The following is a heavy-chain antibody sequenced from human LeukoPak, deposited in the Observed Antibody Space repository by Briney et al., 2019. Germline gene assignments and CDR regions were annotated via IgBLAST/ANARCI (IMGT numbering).Heavy chain of an antibody. J-gene: IGHJ4*02. D-gene: IGHD3-22*01. CDR3: ATGLYDSSGYRIYYFDY. V-gene: IGHV1-24*01. CDR2: FDPEDGET. Sequence: GASVKVSCKASGGTFSSYAISWVRQDPGKGLEWMGGFDPEDGETIYAQKFQGRVTMTEDTSTDTAYMELSSLRSEDTAVYYCATGLYDSSGYRIYYFDYWGQGTLVTVSS. CDR1: GGTFSSYA.